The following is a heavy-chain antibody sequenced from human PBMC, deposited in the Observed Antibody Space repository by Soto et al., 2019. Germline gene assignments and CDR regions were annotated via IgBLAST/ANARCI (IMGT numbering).Heavy chain of an antibody. CDR3: ARRXSSAWDGAFDI. Sequence: QVQLQESGPGLVKPSETLSLTCTVSGGSISNYYWSWIRQPPGKLLEWIGCVYSSGSTTYNPSLNSRVTISADTSRNQFSLNLKSVTAADTAVYYCARRXSSAWDGAFDIWGQGTMVTVSS. CDR2: VYSSGST. V-gene: IGHV4-59*01. CDR1: GGSISNYY. D-gene: IGHD6-13*01. J-gene: IGHJ3*02.